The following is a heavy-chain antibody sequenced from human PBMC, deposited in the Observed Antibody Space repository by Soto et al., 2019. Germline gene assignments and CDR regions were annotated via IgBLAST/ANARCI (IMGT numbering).Heavy chain of an antibody. D-gene: IGHD3-10*01. CDR1: GGSFSGYY. Sequence: PSETLSLTCAVYGGSFSGYYRNWIRQPPRKGLEWIGYIYCSGSTNYNPSLKSRVTISVDTSKNQFSLKLSSVTAADTAVYYCARRWGSGFDYWGQGTLVTVSS. CDR3: ARRWGSGFDY. V-gene: IGHV4-59*08. CDR2: IYCSGST. J-gene: IGHJ4*02.